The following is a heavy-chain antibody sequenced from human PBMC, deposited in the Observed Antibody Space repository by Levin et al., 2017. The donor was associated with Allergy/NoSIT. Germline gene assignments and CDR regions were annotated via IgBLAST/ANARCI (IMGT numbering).Heavy chain of an antibody. J-gene: IGHJ4*02. CDR3: ARNWGYFDF. V-gene: IGHV4-61*01. CDR2: VDDRGNT. Sequence: SETLSLTCTFSGGSVSSATYYWTWIRQSPGKGLQWIGYVDDRGNTNYNPSLKSRVTISLDRSQNQFPLKLNSVTAADTAVYFCARNWGYFDFWGQGALVTVAS. CDR1: GGSVSSATYY. D-gene: IGHD7-27*01.